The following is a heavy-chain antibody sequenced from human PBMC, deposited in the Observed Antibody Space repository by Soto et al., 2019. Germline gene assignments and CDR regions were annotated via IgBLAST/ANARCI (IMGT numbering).Heavy chain of an antibody. CDR2: IWYDGHAK. Sequence: QVQLVESGGGGVQPGRSLRLSCAASSSTFSTYGMHWFRQAPGKGLEWVAVIWYDGHAKFYPDSVKGRFTISRDKSNNTRYLKMNSLRAEDAAVYSCATGDNYYGSVFWGPGHLVTVSS. D-gene: IGHD3-10*01. J-gene: IGHJ4*02. V-gene: IGHV3-33*01. CDR3: ATGDNYYGSVF. CDR1: SSTFSTYG.